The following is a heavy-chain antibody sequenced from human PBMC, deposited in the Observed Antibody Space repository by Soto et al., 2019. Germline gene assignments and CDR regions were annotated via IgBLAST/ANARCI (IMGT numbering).Heavy chain of an antibody. CDR3: ASRIAVAGTGPPRYYFDY. CDR1: SGSISSSNW. J-gene: IGHJ4*02. Sequence: QVQLQESGPGLVKPSGTLSLTCAVSSGSISSSNWWSWVRQPPGKGLEWVGEIYHSGSTNYNPSLKSRVTISVDKSKNHFSLKLSSVTAADTAVYYCASRIAVAGTGPPRYYFDYWGQGTLVTVSS. V-gene: IGHV4-4*02. CDR2: IYHSGST. D-gene: IGHD6-19*01.